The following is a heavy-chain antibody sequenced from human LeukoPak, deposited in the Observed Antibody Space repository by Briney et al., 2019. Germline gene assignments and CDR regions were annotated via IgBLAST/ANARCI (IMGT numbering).Heavy chain of an antibody. V-gene: IGHV3-15*01. CDR2: SKSRAGGGTT. CDR1: GFTFSDAW. CDR3: TAGGDGTYSSDH. J-gene: IGHJ4*02. D-gene: IGHD1-26*01. Sequence: PGGSLRLSCSASGFTFSDAWMSWVRQAPGKGLEWVGRSKSRAGGGTTDVAAPGQGRFTISRDDSKNTLSLQMNSLEIEDTAVYYCTAGGDGTYSSDHWGQGTLVTVS.